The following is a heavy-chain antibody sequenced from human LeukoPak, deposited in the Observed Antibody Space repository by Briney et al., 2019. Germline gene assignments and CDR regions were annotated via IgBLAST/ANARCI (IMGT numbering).Heavy chain of an antibody. Sequence: SETLSLTCTVSGGTISSGGYYWSWIRQHPGKGLEGIGYIYYSGSTYYNPSLKSRVTISVDTSKNQFSLKLSSVTAADTAVYYCARVPYDSSGYRFDYWGQGTLVTVSS. CDR2: IYYSGST. CDR3: ARVPYDSSGYRFDY. J-gene: IGHJ4*02. V-gene: IGHV4-31*03. D-gene: IGHD3-22*01. CDR1: GGTISSGGYY.